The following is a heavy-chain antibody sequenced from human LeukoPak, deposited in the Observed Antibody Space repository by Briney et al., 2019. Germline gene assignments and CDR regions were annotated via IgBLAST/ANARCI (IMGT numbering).Heavy chain of an antibody. V-gene: IGHV3-23*01. Sequence: PGGSLRLSCAASGFTFSSYAMSWVRQAPGKGLEWVSAIGGSGGSTYYADSVKGRFTISRDNSKNTLYLQMNSLRAEDTAVYYCAKDSAYCTNGVCYFDYWGQGTLVTVSS. J-gene: IGHJ4*02. D-gene: IGHD2-8*01. CDR3: AKDSAYCTNGVCYFDY. CDR1: GFTFSSYA. CDR2: IGGSGGST.